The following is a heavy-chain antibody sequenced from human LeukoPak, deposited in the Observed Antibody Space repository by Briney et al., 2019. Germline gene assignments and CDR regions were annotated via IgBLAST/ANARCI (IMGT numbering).Heavy chain of an antibody. D-gene: IGHD3-10*01. CDR3: ARDYGSGSYYGYMDV. CDR1: GITFNSNW. Sequence: GRSLRLSCAASGITFNSNWMHWVRQAPGKGLVWVSHVNSDGSTTNYADSVKGRFTISRDNAKNTLYLQMNSLRAEDTAVYYCARDYGSGSYYGYMDVWGKGTTVTVSS. V-gene: IGHV3-74*01. J-gene: IGHJ6*03. CDR2: VNSDGSTT.